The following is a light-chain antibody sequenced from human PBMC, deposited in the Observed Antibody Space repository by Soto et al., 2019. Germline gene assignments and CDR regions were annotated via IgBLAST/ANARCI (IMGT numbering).Light chain of an antibody. CDR2: AAS. Sequence: DIQMTQCPSSLSASVGYRVTITCRASQSISSYLNWYQQKPGKAPKLLIYAASSLQSGVPSRFSGSGSGTDFTLTISSLQPEDFSTYYCQQSYSTPQTFGQGTKVDIK. CDR1: QSISSY. V-gene: IGKV1-39*01. J-gene: IGKJ1*01. CDR3: QQSYSTPQT.